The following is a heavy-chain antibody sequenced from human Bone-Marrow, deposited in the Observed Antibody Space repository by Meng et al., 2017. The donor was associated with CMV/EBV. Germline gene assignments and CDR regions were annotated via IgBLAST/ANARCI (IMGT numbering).Heavy chain of an antibody. D-gene: IGHD2-15*01. J-gene: IGHJ4*02. CDR3: VSGPPNVAH. V-gene: IGHV3-21*01. Sequence: GESLKISCAASGFTFSSYSMNWVRQAPGKGLEWVSSISSSSSYIYYADSVKGRFTISRDNAKNSLYLQMNSLRPEDTAVYYCVSGPPNVAHWGQGALVTVSS. CDR2: ISSSSSYI. CDR1: GFTFSSYS.